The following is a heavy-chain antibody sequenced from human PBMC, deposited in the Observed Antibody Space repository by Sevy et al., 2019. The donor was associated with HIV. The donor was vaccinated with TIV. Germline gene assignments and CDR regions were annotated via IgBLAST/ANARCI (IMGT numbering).Heavy chain of an antibody. D-gene: IGHD1-7*01. CDR3: ATVYGATTYHYYAMDV. CDR1: GFTFSTYW. CDR2: IKQDGSDR. J-gene: IGHJ6*02. Sequence: GGSLRLSCAASGFTFSTYWMTWVRQVPGKGLEWVANIKQDGSDRYYVDSVKGRFTISRDNAKNTQYLQMNYLRAEDTAIYYSATVYGATTYHYYAMDVWGQGTTVTVSS. V-gene: IGHV3-7*03.